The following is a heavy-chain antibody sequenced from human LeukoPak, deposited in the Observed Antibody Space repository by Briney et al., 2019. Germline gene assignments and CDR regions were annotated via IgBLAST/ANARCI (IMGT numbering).Heavy chain of an antibody. CDR2: ISGSGGST. J-gene: IGHJ4*02. CDR3: AKPRIAAAGTTPRSSPYDY. Sequence: PGGSLRLSCAASGFTFSSYAMSWVRQAPGKGLEWVSAISGSGGSTYYADSVKGRFTISRDNSKNTLYLQMNSLRAEDTAVYYCAKPRIAAAGTTPRSSPYDYWGQGTLVTVSS. CDR1: GFTFSSYA. D-gene: IGHD6-13*01. V-gene: IGHV3-23*01.